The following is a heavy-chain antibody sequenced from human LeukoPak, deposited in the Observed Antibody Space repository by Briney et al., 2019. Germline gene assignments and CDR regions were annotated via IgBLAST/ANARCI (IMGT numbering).Heavy chain of an antibody. CDR1: RFTFDDYG. Sequence: GGSLRLSCAASRFTFDDYGMHWVRQVPGKGLEWDSLISGDGSSTYYADSVKGRFTISRDNSKNSLYLQMNSLRTEDTALYYCAKDAYSSGWYYFDSWGQGTLVTVSS. CDR2: ISGDGSST. V-gene: IGHV3-43*02. J-gene: IGHJ4*02. CDR3: AKDAYSSGWYYFDS. D-gene: IGHD6-19*01.